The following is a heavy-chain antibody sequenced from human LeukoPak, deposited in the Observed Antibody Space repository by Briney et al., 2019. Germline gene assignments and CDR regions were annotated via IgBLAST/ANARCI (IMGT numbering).Heavy chain of an antibody. CDR3: ATNYYDSSGYSDY. D-gene: IGHD3-22*01. Sequence: SETLSLTCTVSGGSISSGSYYWGWIRQPPGKGLEWIGSIYYSGSTYNNPSIKSRVLKSRVTISVDTSKNQFSLMLSSVTAADTAVYYCATNYYDSSGYSDYWGQGTLVTVSS. CDR2: IYYSGST. V-gene: IGHV4-39*07. CDR1: GGSISSGSYY. J-gene: IGHJ4*02.